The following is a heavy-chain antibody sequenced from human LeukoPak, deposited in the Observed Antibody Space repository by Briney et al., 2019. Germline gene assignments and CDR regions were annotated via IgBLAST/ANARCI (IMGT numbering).Heavy chain of an antibody. V-gene: IGHV4-59*12. J-gene: IGHJ5*02. D-gene: IGHD3-10*01. CDR2: VYNSGST. CDR1: GGSISSYY. CDR3: ARDTGQYAPGTPGFTRFHP. Sequence: KPSETLSLTCTVSGGSISSYYWNWIRQPPGKGLEWIGSVYNSGSTYYNPSLKSRVIVSLAMSQNQFSLRLTSVTAADTAVYYCARDTGQYAPGTPGFTRFHPWGQGALVTVSS.